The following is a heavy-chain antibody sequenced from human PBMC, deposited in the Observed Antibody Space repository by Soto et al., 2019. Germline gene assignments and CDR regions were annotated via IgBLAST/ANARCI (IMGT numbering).Heavy chain of an antibody. D-gene: IGHD1-7*01. CDR2: IYYSGST. CDR1: SGSIISSDHF. Sequence: QLQLQESGPGLVKPSETLSLTCTVSSGSIISSDHFWGWIRQPPGKGLEWIGNIYYSGSTYYNPSLKSRVTISVDKYKNHLSPELSSVTDGDTAVYYWSRVFRDYPWYYELMEVWGIGTTGTVSS. V-gene: IGHV4-39*02. J-gene: IGHJ6*03. CDR3: SRVFRDYPWYYELMEV.